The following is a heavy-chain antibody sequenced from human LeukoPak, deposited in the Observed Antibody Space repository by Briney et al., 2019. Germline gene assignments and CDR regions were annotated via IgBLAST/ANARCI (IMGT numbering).Heavy chain of an antibody. CDR2: IYPGDSRI. CDR1: GSIFTSYW. Sequence: GASLQISGQGVGSIFTSYWSGWVRQLPGKGMEWMGVIYPGDSRIRYDPSFQGQVTISVDKSISTAYLQWVSLKAPDTAMYYCACRDLTSTWSFPWGQGTLVTVSS. CDR3: ACRDLTSTWSFP. V-gene: IGHV5-51*01. D-gene: IGHD6-13*01. J-gene: IGHJ5*02.